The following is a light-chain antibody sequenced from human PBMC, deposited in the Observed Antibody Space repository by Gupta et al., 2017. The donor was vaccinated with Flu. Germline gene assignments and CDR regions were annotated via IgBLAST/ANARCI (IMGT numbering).Light chain of an antibody. CDR1: SGSPSTSYH. Sequence: QTVVTQQPSFSVSPGGTVTLTFGLSSGSPSTSYHPSWYQQTTGQAPRTLIFDTNFRSSGVPDRFSGYILGNKAALTITGAQADDESNYYCALYVYSGVWVFGGGTKVTVL. CDR2: DTN. J-gene: IGLJ3*02. CDR3: ALYVYSGVWV. V-gene: IGLV8-61*01.